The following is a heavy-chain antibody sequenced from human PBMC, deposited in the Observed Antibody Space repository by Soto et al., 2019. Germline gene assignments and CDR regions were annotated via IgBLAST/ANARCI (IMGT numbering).Heavy chain of an antibody. V-gene: IGHV4-31*03. D-gene: IGHD2-15*01. CDR1: GGSISSGGYY. Sequence: QVQLQESGPGLVKPSQTLSLTCTVSGGSISSGGYYWSWIRQHPGKGLEWIGYIYYSGSTYYNPSLKSRVTIAVDTSKNQFSLKLSSVTAADTAVYYCARAVVVVAATQNFDYWGQGTLVTVSS. CDR2: IYYSGST. CDR3: ARAVVVVAATQNFDY. J-gene: IGHJ4*02.